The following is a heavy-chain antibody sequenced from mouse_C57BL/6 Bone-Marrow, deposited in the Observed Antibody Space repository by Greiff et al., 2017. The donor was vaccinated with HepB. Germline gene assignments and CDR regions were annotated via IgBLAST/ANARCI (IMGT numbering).Heavy chain of an antibody. Sequence: VQLQQSGAELVRPGASVKLSCTASGFNIKDDYMHWVKQRPEQGLEWIGWIDPENGDTEYASKFQGKATITADTPSNTAYLQLSSLTSEDTAVYYCTRGSNYVWFAYWGQGTLVTVSA. D-gene: IGHD2-5*01. CDR3: TRGSNYVWFAY. CDR1: GFNIKDDY. J-gene: IGHJ3*01. V-gene: IGHV14-4*01. CDR2: IDPENGDT.